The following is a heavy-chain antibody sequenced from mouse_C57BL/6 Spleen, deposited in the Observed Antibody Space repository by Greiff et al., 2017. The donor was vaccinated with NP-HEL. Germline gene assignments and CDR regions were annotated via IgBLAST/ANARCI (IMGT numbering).Heavy chain of an antibody. Sequence: QVQLQQPGAELVKPGASVKLSCKASGYTFTSYWMQWVKQRPGQGLEWIGEIDPSDSYTNYNQKFKGKATLTVDTSSSTAYMQLSSLTSEDSAVDYCARKRYSIVNGGYWGQGTTLTVSS. CDR2: IDPSDSYT. V-gene: IGHV1-50*01. J-gene: IGHJ2*01. CDR3: ARKRYSIVNGGY. D-gene: IGHD2-5*01. CDR1: GYTFTSYW.